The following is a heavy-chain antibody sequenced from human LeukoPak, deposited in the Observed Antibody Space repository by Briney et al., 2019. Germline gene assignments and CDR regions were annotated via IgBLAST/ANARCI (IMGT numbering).Heavy chain of an antibody. CDR3: ARDEDTAMVLSPSVFDY. J-gene: IGHJ4*02. D-gene: IGHD5-18*01. CDR2: ISSSGSTI. CDR1: GFTFSSYE. Sequence: QPGGSLRLSCAASGFTFSSYEMNWVRQAPGKGLEWVSYISSSGSTIYYADSVKGRFTISRDNAKNSLYLQMNSLRAEDTAVYYCARDEDTAMVLSPSVFDYWGQGTLVTVSS. V-gene: IGHV3-48*03.